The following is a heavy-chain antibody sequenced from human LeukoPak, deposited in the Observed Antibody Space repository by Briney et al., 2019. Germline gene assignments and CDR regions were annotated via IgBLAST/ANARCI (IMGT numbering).Heavy chain of an antibody. V-gene: IGHV3-23*01. Sequence: PGGSLGLSCAASRFTFNNFAMNWVRQAPGKGLEWVSSVNFRGTISYYADSVKGRFTISRDNSKNTLFLQMDSLRAEDAAIYYCAKGERGIDYWGQGTLVTVSS. D-gene: IGHD7-27*01. CDR3: AKGERGIDY. J-gene: IGHJ4*02. CDR2: VNFRGTIS. CDR1: RFTFNNFA.